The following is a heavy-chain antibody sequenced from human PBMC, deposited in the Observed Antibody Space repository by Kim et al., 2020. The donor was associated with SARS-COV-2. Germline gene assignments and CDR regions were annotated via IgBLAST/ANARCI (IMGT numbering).Heavy chain of an antibody. J-gene: IGHJ4*02. Sequence: SETLSLTSTVSGGSVSSGSYYWSWIRQSPGKGLEWIGHVYFDGRTDSNPSLKSRVTILLDTSKNQFSLKLRSVTAADTAVYYCARDQGRRGYFDYWGQGT. CDR1: GGSVSSGSYY. V-gene: IGHV4-61*01. CDR3: ARDQGRRGYFDY. D-gene: IGHD2-15*01. CDR2: VYFDGRT.